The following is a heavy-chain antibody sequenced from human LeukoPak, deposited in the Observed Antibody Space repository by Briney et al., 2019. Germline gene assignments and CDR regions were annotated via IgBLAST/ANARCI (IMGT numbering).Heavy chain of an antibody. D-gene: IGHD5-24*01. CDR2: IYSGGST. V-gene: IGHV3-53*01. Sequence: GGSLRLSCAASGFTVSSNYMSWVRQAPGKGLEWVSVIYSGGSTYYADSVKGRFTISRDNSKNTLYLQMNSLRAEDTAVYYCAREGDGYAQPLDYWGQGSLVTVSS. CDR3: AREGDGYAQPLDY. CDR1: GFTVSSNY. J-gene: IGHJ4*02.